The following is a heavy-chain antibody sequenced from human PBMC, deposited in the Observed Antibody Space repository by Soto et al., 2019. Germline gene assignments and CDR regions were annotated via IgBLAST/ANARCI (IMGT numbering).Heavy chain of an antibody. CDR2: ISSSSYI. J-gene: IGHJ6*02. V-gene: IGHV3-21*01. D-gene: IGHD3-9*01. Sequence: PGGSLRLSCAASGFTFSSYSMNWVRQAPGKGLEWVSSISSSSYIYYADSVKGRFTISRDNAKNSLYLQMNSLRAEDTAVYYCARDAPYYYDILTGYRTYYYGMDVWGQGTTVTVSS. CDR1: GFTFSSYS. CDR3: ARDAPYYYDILTGYRTYYYGMDV.